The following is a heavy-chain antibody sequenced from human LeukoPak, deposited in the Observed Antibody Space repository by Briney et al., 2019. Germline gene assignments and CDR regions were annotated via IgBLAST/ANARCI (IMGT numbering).Heavy chain of an antibody. CDR2: TYYRSKWYN. Sequence: SQTLSLTCAISGASVSSNSAAWNWIRQSPSRGLEWLGRTYYRSKWYNDYAVSVKRRITINPDTSKNQFSLQLNSVTPEDTAVYYCAREGDYGGIAPGLDYWGQGTLVTVSS. V-gene: IGHV6-1*01. CDR1: GASVSSNSAA. D-gene: IGHD4-23*01. CDR3: AREGDYGGIAPGLDY. J-gene: IGHJ4*02.